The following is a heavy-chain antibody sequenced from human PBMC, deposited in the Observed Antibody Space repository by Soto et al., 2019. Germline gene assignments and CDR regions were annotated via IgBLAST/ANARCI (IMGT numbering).Heavy chain of an antibody. J-gene: IGHJ4*02. Sequence: SETLSLTCTVSGGSIGPYYWCWIRQPPGKGLEWIGYIYYSGTTNYNPSLESRVTISVDTSKNQFSLTLSSVTAADTAVYYCAKGGGRFDYWGQGTLVTVSS. CDR1: GGSIGPYY. CDR2: IYYSGTT. V-gene: IGHV4-59*08. D-gene: IGHD2-15*01. CDR3: AKGGGRFDY.